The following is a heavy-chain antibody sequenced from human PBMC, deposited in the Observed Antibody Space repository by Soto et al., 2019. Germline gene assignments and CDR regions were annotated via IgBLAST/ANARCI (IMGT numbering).Heavy chain of an antibody. V-gene: IGHV3-48*02. J-gene: IGHJ4*02. CDR1: GFTFSSYG. Sequence: GGSLRLSCAASGFTFSSYGMTWVRPAPGKGLEWISYISSSTFSIYYADSVKGRFSVSRDNAKNSLFLQMNSLRDDDTAVYYCARARRGSAVIGHFDYWGQGTLVTVSS. CDR2: ISSSTFSI. D-gene: IGHD3-22*01. CDR3: ARARRGSAVIGHFDY.